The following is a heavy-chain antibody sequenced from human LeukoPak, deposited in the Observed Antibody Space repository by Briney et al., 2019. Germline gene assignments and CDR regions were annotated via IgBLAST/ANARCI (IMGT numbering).Heavy chain of an antibody. Sequence: GGSLRLSCAASGFTFSSYSMNWVRQAPGKGLEWVSSISSSSSYIYYADSVKGRFTISRDNAKNSLYLQMNSLRAEDTAVYYCARDLYCGGDCYAYYFDYWGQGTLDTVSS. J-gene: IGHJ4*02. V-gene: IGHV3-21*01. D-gene: IGHD2-21*02. CDR3: ARDLYCGGDCYAYYFDY. CDR2: ISSSSSYI. CDR1: GFTFSSYS.